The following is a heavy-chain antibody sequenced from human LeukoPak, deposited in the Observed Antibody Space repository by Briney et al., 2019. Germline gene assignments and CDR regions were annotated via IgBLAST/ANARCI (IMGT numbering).Heavy chain of an antibody. D-gene: IGHD1-14*01. V-gene: IGHV3-30*04. CDR1: EFTYNNYA. CDR3: ARAPDEFYYFDY. Sequence: GGTLRLSCVASEFTYNNYAMAWVRQAPGKGLEWVAVISYDGSNKYYADSVKGRFTISRDNSKNTLYLQMNSLRAEDTAVYYCARAPDEFYYFDYWGQGTLVTVSS. CDR2: ISYDGSNK. J-gene: IGHJ4*02.